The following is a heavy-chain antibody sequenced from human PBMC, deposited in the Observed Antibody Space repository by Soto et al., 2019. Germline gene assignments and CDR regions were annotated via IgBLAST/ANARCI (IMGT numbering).Heavy chain of an antibody. CDR1: GFTFSSYA. CDR2: ISYDGSNK. D-gene: IGHD2-21*01. Sequence: QVQLVESGGGVVQPGRSLRLSCAASGFTFSSYAMHWVRQAPGKGLEWVAVISYDGSNKYYADSVKGRFTISRDNSKNTLYLHMNRLRADDTAVYYCARYSNPLWCQGTLVTVSS. J-gene: IGHJ4*02. CDR3: ARYSNPL. V-gene: IGHV3-30-3*01.